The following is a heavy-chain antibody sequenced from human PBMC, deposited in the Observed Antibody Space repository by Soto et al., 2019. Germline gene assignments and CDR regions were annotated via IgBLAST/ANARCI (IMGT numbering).Heavy chain of an antibody. Sequence: PGGSLRLSCAASGFTFSSYYMHWVRQAPGKGLVWVSRISSDGSSTSYADSVKGRFTISRANAKNTLYLQMNSLRAEDTAVYYCTKGVVGATPYGMDVWGQGTTVTVSS. V-gene: IGHV3-74*01. J-gene: IGHJ6*02. CDR3: TKGVVGATPYGMDV. CDR1: GFTFSSYY. CDR2: ISSDGSST. D-gene: IGHD1-26*01.